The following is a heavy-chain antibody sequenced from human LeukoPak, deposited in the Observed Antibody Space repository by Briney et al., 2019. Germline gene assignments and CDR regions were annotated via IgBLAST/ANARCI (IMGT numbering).Heavy chain of an antibody. J-gene: IGHJ5*02. Sequence: VGSLRLSCAASGFTFRDSWMDWVRQAPGKGLEWVSYISSASNTIYYADSVKGRFTISRDNAKNSLYLQMNSLRAEDTAMYYCARGGWFGDNNWFDPWGQGTLVTVSS. V-gene: IGHV3-48*01. D-gene: IGHD3-10*01. CDR3: ARGGWFGDNNWFDP. CDR2: ISSASNTI. CDR1: GFTFRDSW.